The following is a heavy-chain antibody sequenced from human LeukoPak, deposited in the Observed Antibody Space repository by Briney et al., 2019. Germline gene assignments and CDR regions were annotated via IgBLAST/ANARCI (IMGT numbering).Heavy chain of an antibody. CDR1: GFTFGSYA. Sequence: GVSLRLSCAASGFTFGSYAISWFRQAPGKGLEWVSGISDIGRAYYAGSVKGRFIISRDNSKNMLYVQVNNLGAEDTAIYYCARERDSAFDSWGQGTLVTVFS. D-gene: IGHD4-11*01. CDR3: ARERDSAFDS. J-gene: IGHJ4*02. V-gene: IGHV3-23*01. CDR2: ISDIGRA.